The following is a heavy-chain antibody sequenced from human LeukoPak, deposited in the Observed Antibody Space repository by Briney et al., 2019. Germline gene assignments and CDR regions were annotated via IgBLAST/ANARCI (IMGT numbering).Heavy chain of an antibody. D-gene: IGHD2-8*01. V-gene: IGHV1-69*05. CDR2: IIPIFGTA. CDR1: GGTFSSYA. Sequence: SVKVSCKASGGTFSSYAISWVRQAPGQGLEWMGGIIPIFGTANYAQKFQGRVTITTDESTSTAYMELSSLRSEDTAVYYCASIHSGYCTNGVCSDPYFDYWGQGTLVTVSS. CDR3: ASIHSGYCTNGVCSDPYFDY. J-gene: IGHJ4*02.